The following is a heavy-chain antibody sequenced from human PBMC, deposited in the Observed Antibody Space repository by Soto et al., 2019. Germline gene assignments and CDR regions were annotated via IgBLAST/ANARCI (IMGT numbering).Heavy chain of an antibody. V-gene: IGHV1-69*04. CDR1: GGTFSSYT. Sequence: ASVKVSCKASGGTFSSYTISWVRQAPGQGLEWMGRIIPILGIANYAQKFQGRVTITADKSTSTAYMELSSLRSEDTAVYYCARDAAVVVIANDAFDIWGQGTMVTVSS. CDR2: IIPILGIA. J-gene: IGHJ3*02. D-gene: IGHD2-21*01. CDR3: ARDAAVVVIANDAFDI.